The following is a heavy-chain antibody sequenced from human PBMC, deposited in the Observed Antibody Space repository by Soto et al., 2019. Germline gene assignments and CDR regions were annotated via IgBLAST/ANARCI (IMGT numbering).Heavy chain of an antibody. D-gene: IGHD3-22*01. CDR3: VRVPTYDQDRIGYQTFHR. V-gene: IGHV4-31*03. CDR2: IHYSRGATYSP. CDR1: GASIISDGYY. J-gene: IGHJ5*02. Sequence: SEALSLTCTVSGASIISDGYYWTWIRQHPGKGLEWLGYIHYSRGATYSPSYNPSLTSRIAISVDISKSLFSLKLTSVTAADTAVYYCVRVPTYDQDRIGYQTFHRWGQGTLVTVSS.